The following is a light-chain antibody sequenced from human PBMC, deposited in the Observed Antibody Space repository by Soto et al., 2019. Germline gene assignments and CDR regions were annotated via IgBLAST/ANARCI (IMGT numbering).Light chain of an antibody. J-gene: IGLJ1*01. Sequence: QSALTQPASVSESPGRSITIYCTGTSSDVGGYKYVSWYQQHPGKAPKLMIYEVSTRPSGVSNRFSGSKSGNTASLTISGLQAEDEADYYCSSYTSSSSHYVFGTGTK. CDR1: SSDVGGYKY. CDR3: SSYTSSSSHYV. V-gene: IGLV2-14*01. CDR2: EVS.